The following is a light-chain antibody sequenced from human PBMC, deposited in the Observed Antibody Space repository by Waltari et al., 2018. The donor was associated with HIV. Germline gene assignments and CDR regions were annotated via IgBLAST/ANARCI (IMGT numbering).Light chain of an antibody. J-gene: IGLJ2*01. CDR1: NSNIGAGFD. V-gene: IGLV1-40*01. CDR3: QSYDSRLSGSVD. Sequence: QSALTQPPSVSGAPGQSVTISCSGSNSNIGAGFDVHWYQQVPGTAPRLLIYVNNHRPSGVPDRFSGSKSGTSASLAINGLQSEDEADYYCQSYDSRLSGSVDFGGGTKVTVL. CDR2: VNN.